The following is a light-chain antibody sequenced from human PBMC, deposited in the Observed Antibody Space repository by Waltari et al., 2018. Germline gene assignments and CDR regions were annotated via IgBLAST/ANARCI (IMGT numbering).Light chain of an antibody. V-gene: IGKV1D-8*03. Sequence: VIWMTQSPSLLSASPGDRVTITCRMSQGISTYLAWYQQKPGRAPDLLIYVASILHSGVPSRFSCSGSGTEFTLTISSLQSEDVATYYCQHYYNFPWTFGQGTKVEIK. CDR3: QHYYNFPWT. CDR2: VAS. CDR1: QGISTY. J-gene: IGKJ1*01.